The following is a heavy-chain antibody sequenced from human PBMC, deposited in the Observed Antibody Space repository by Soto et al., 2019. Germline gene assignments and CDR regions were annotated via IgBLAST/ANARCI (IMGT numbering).Heavy chain of an antibody. CDR3: ARDLAKGGGSAGFDY. V-gene: IGHV1-2*02. J-gene: IGHJ4*02. CDR2: INPKSGGT. Sequence: QVQLVQSGAEVKKPGASVNVSCKASGYTFTVYFLPWVGQAPGQGLEGLGWINPKSGGTRYPQKFQGRVTMTWDTSISTAYMALTRLRSDDTAVYYCARDLAKGGGSAGFDYWGQGTLVTVSS. CDR1: GYTFTVYF. D-gene: IGHD1-26*01.